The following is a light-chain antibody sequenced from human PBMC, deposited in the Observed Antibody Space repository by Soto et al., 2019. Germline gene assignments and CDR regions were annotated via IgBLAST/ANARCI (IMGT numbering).Light chain of an antibody. V-gene: IGLV2-14*01. Sequence: QSVLTQPASVSGSPGQSITISCTGTSSDVGGYNYVSWYQQYPGKAPKLMIFDVSHRPSGVSNRFSGSKSGNTASLTISGLQAEDDADYYCSSYTSSSTVIFGGGTKLTVL. J-gene: IGLJ2*01. CDR3: SSYTSSSTVI. CDR1: SSDVGGYNY. CDR2: DVS.